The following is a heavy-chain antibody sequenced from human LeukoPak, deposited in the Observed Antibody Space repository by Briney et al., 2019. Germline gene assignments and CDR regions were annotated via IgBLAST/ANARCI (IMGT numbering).Heavy chain of an antibody. CDR2: IYPGDSDT. CDR1: GYILNNYW. V-gene: IGHV5-51*01. J-gene: IGHJ4*02. CDR3: ARRGRDYFDY. D-gene: IGHD2-15*01. Sequence: GESPKISCKGPGYILNNYWIGRVRQLPGKGLEWVGIIYPGDSDTRYSPSFQGQVTISADKSISTAYLQWSSLKAADTAMYYCARRGRDYFDYWGQGTLVTVSS.